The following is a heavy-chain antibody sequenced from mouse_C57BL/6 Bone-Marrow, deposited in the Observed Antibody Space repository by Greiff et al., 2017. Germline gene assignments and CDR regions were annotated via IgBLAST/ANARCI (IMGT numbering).Heavy chain of an antibody. CDR1: EYEFPSHD. J-gene: IGHJ1*03. D-gene: IGHD1-1*01. CDR3: ARIYYYGSSHWYFDV. CDR2: INSDGGST. Sequence: EVQRVESGGGLVQPGESLKLSCESNEYEFPSHDMSWVRKTPEKRLELVAAINSDGGSTYYPDTMEIRFIISRDNSKKTLYLQMSSLRSEDTALYYCARIYYYGSSHWYFDVWGTGTTVTVSS. V-gene: IGHV5-2*01.